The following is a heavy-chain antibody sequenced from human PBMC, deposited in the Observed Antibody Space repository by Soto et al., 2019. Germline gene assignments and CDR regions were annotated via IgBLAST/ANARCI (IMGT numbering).Heavy chain of an antibody. J-gene: IGHJ5*02. V-gene: IGHV1-18*01. D-gene: IGHD2-2*01. CDR1: GYTFTSYG. CDR3: ARFGYCSSTSCYRSSNWFDP. CDR2: ISAYNGNT. Sequence: ASVKVSCKASGYTFTSYGISWVRQAPGQGLEWMGWISAYNGNTNYAQKLQGRVTMTTDTSTSTAYMELRSLRSDDTAVYYCARFGYCSSTSCYRSSNWFDPWGQGTQVTVSS.